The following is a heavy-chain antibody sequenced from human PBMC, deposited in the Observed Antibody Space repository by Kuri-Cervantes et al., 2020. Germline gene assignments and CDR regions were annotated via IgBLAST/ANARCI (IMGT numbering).Heavy chain of an antibody. Sequence: ASVKVSCKASGYTFSRYAVHWVRQAPGQRFEWMGWINAGNGNTRYSQKLQGRVTFTRDTSANTTYMELSSLKFEDTAVYYCAREVSGYMERNFDSWGQRALVTVSS. CDR1: GYTFSRYA. V-gene: IGHV1-3*01. CDR2: INAGNGNT. D-gene: IGHD5-12*01. J-gene: IGHJ4*02. CDR3: AREVSGYMERNFDS.